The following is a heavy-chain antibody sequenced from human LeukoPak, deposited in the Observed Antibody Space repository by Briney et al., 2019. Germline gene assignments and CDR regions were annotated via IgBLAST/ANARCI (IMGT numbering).Heavy chain of an antibody. CDR2: ISSSSSYI. CDR1: GFTFSSYS. J-gene: IGHJ5*02. Sequence: PGGSLRLSCAASGFTFSSYSMNWVRQAPGKGLEWVSSISSSSSYIYCADSVKGRFTISRDNAKDSLYLQMNSLRAEDTAVYYCARLYRVAATFDPWGQGTLVTVSS. CDR3: ARLYRVAATFDP. V-gene: IGHV3-21*01. D-gene: IGHD2-15*01.